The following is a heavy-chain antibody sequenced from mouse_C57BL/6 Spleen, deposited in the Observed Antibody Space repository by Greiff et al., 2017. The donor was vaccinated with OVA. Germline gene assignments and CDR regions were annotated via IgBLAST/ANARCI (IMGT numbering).Heavy chain of an antibody. CDR2: ISDGGSYT. CDR3: ARERGYGSSPFAY. Sequence: DVHLVESGGGLVKPGGSLKLSCAASGFTFSSYAMSWVRQTPEKRLEWVATISDGGSYTYYPDNVKGRFTISRDNAKNNLYLQMSHLKSEDTAMYYCARERGYGSSPFAYWGQGTLVTVSA. D-gene: IGHD1-1*01. CDR1: GFTFSSYA. J-gene: IGHJ3*01. V-gene: IGHV5-4*01.